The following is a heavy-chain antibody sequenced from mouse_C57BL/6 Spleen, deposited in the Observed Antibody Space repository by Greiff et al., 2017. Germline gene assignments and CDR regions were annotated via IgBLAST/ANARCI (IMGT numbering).Heavy chain of an antibody. Sequence: EVKLVESGGGLVKPGGSLKLSCAASGFTFSSYAMSWVRQTPEKRLEWVATISDGGSYTYYPDNVKGRFTISRDNAKNNLYLQMSHLKSEDTAMYYCARKGDDYDYWGQGTTLTVSS. CDR3: ARKGDDYDY. V-gene: IGHV5-4*03. CDR1: GFTFSSYA. D-gene: IGHD2-4*01. CDR2: ISDGGSYT. J-gene: IGHJ2*01.